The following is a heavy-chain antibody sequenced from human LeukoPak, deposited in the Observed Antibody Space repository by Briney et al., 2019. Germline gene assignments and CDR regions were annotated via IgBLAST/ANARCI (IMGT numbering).Heavy chain of an antibody. CDR2: IKSKTDGGIT. V-gene: IGHV3-15*01. J-gene: IGHJ4*02. D-gene: IGHD2-8*01. CDR3: TTAVACTNGVCDY. Sequence: GGSLRLSCAASGFTFSNAWMSWVRQAPGKGLEWVGRIKSKTDGGITDYAEPVKGRFTISRDDSKTTLYLQMNSLKTEDTAVYYCTTAVACTNGVCDYWGQGTLVTVSS. CDR1: GFTFSNAW.